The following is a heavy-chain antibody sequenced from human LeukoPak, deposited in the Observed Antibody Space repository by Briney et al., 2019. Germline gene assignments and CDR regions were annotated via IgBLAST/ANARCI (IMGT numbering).Heavy chain of an antibody. Sequence: GGSLRLSCAASGFTFSSYSMNWVRQAPGKGLEWVSSISSSSSYIYYADSVKGRFTISRDNAKNSLYLQMNSLRAEDTAVYYCARDHVVVVAAYYYGMDVWGQGTTVTVSS. D-gene: IGHD2-15*01. CDR1: GFTFSSYS. CDR2: ISSSSSYI. V-gene: IGHV3-21*01. CDR3: ARDHVVVVAAYYYGMDV. J-gene: IGHJ6*02.